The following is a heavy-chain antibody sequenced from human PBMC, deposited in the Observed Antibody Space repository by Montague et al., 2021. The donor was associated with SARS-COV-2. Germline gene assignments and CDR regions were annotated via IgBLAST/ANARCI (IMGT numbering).Heavy chain of an antibody. D-gene: IGHD2-21*01. CDR2: IHYSGTT. CDR3: ARDHSS. J-gene: IGHJ5*02. CDR1: GGFISSSY. Sequence: SETLSLTCTVSGGFISSSYWCWIRQPQGKGMERIGNIHYSGTTYCNPYLTRRVTISVDTYKNQISLKLRSVTAADTDVFYCARDHSSWGQGTLVTVSS. V-gene: IGHV4-59*12.